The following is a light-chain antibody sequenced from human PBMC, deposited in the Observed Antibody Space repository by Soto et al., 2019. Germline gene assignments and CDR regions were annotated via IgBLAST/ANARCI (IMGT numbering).Light chain of an antibody. CDR3: QQRSNWPT. J-gene: IGKJ5*01. V-gene: IGKV3-11*01. Sequence: EVVFTQSPDTLSLPPGERATLSCRASQSISSYLAWYQQKPGQAPRLLIYDASSRATGIPARFSGSGSRTDFTLTISSLEPEDFAVYYCQQRSNWPTFGQGTRLEIK. CDR2: DAS. CDR1: QSISSY.